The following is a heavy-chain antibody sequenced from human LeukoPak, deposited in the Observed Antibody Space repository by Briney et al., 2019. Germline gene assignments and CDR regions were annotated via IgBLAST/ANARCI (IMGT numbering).Heavy chain of an antibody. D-gene: IGHD3-22*01. CDR1: GGSISSSSYY. J-gene: IGHJ4*02. CDR2: IYYSGST. V-gene: IGHV4-39*07. CDR3: ANTYYYDSSGSIRDL. Sequence: SETLSLTCTVSGGSISSSSYYWGWIRQPPGKGLEWIGSIYYSGSTYYNPSLKSRVTISVDTSKNQFSLKLSSVTAADTAVYYCANTYYYDSSGSIRDLWGQGTLVTVSS.